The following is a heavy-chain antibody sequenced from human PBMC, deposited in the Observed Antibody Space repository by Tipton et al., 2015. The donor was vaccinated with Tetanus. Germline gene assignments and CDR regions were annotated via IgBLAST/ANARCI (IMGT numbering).Heavy chain of an antibody. CDR1: GFIFSSYG. CDR3: AREADCSGGSCFSGDFDN. CDR2: SWYDGTDK. Sequence: SGFIFSSYGIHWVRQAPGKGLEWVAVSWYDGTDKYYADSVKGRFTISRDNSKNTLYLQMKSLRAEDTAVYYCAREADCSGGSCFSGDFDNWGQGTQVTVSS. J-gene: IGHJ4*02. V-gene: IGHV3-33*01. D-gene: IGHD2-15*01.